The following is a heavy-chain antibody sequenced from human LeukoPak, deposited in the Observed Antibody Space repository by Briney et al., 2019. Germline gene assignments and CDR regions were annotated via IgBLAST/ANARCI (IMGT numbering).Heavy chain of an antibody. V-gene: IGHV3-48*04. D-gene: IGHD2-2*01. Sequence: GGSLRLSCAASGFTFSSYSMNWVRQAPGKGLEWVSYISCSSSTIYYADSVKGRFTISRDNAKNSLYLQMNSLRAEDTAVYYCARDGIRIVVVPAAEYYYYYGMDVWGQGTTVTVSS. CDR1: GFTFSSYS. CDR3: ARDGIRIVVVPAAEYYYYYGMDV. CDR2: ISCSSSTI. J-gene: IGHJ6*02.